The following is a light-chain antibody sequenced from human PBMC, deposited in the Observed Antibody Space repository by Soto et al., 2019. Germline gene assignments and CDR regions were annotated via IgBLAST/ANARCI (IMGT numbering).Light chain of an antibody. CDR1: QSVSSY. V-gene: IGKV3-11*01. J-gene: IGKJ1*01. CDR3: QQYTDWPLT. Sequence: EIGLTQSPATLSLSPGERATLSCRASQSVSSYLAWYQQKPGQAPRLLIYDASNRATGIPARVSGSGSGTDFTLTISSLEPEDFAVYYCQQYTDWPLTFGQGTKVEVK. CDR2: DAS.